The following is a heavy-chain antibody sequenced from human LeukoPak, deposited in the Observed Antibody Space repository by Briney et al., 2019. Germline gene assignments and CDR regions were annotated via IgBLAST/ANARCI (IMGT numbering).Heavy chain of an antibody. D-gene: IGHD6-19*01. V-gene: IGHV1-2*02. CDR1: GYTFTGYY. CDR2: INPNSGGT. CDR3: ARGQYSSGLRLLEY. Sequence: ASVKLSCKASGYTFTGYYIHWVRQAPGQGLEWMGWINPNSGGTNYAQKFQGRVTMTRDTSISTAYMELSRLRSDDTAFYYCARGQYSSGLRLLEYWGRGTLVPVSS. J-gene: IGHJ4*02.